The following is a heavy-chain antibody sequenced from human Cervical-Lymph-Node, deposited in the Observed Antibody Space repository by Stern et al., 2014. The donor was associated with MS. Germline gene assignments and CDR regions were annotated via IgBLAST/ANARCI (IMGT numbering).Heavy chain of an antibody. Sequence: VQSGGSLRLSCAASGFTVTNNYMSWVRQAPGRGLEWVSVIYSDGRTNYADSVKGRFTISRDTSKNTVFLQMNGLRAEDTAVYYCARGGGDWNAFAIWGQGTTITVSS. D-gene: IGHD2-21*02. CDR3: ARGGGDWNAFAI. CDR2: IYSDGRT. CDR1: GFTVTNNY. V-gene: IGHV3-53*01. J-gene: IGHJ3*02.